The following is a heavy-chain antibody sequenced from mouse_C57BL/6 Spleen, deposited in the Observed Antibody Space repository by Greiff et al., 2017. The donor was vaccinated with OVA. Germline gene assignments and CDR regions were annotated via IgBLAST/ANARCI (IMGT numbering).Heavy chain of an antibody. D-gene: IGHD1-1*01. V-gene: IGHV14-3*01. Sequence: EVKLVESVAELVRPGASVKLSCTASGFNIKNTYMHWVKQRPEQGLEWIGRIDPANGNTKYAPKFQGKATITADTSSNTAYLQLSSLTSEDTAIYYCARWDTTVPYYAMDYWGQGTSVTVSS. CDR3: ARWDTTVPYYAMDY. CDR2: IDPANGNT. J-gene: IGHJ4*01. CDR1: GFNIKNTY.